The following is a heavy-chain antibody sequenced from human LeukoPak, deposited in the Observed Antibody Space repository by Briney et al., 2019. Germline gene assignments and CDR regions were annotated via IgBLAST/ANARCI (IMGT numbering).Heavy chain of an antibody. V-gene: IGHV1-2*02. CDR1: GYTFTGYY. Sequence: RASVKVSCKASGYTFTGYYLHWVRQAPGQGLEWMGWINPNSGGTNYAQKFQGRVTMTRDTSISTAYMELSRLRSDDTAVYYCARVGSYSSGWYKEFDYWGQGTLVTVSS. CDR3: ARVGSYSSGWYKEFDY. CDR2: INPNSGGT. J-gene: IGHJ4*02. D-gene: IGHD6-19*01.